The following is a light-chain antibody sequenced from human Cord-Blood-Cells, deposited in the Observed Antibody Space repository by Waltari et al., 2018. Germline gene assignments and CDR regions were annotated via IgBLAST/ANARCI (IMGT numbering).Light chain of an antibody. CDR2: DAS. V-gene: IGKV3-11*01. CDR3: QQRSNWIT. CDR1: QSVSSY. Sequence: EIVLTQSPATMSLSPGERATLSCRASQSVSSYLAWYQQKPGQAPRLLIYDASNRATCIPARFSGSGSGTDFTLTISSREPEDFVVYYCQQRSNWITFGQGTRLEIK. J-gene: IGKJ5*01.